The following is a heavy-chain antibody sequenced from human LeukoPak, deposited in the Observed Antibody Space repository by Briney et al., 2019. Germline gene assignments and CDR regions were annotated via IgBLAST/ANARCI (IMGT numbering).Heavy chain of an antibody. CDR2: ISYDGSNK. CDR3: ARDSYGMDV. CDR1: GFTFSSYA. J-gene: IGHJ6*02. Sequence: PGGSLRLSCAASGFTFSSYAMHWVRQAPAKGMGRVAVISYDGSNKYYADSVKGRFTISRDNSKNTLYLQMNSLRAEDTAVYYCARDSYGMDVWGQGTTVTVSS. V-gene: IGHV3-30-3*01.